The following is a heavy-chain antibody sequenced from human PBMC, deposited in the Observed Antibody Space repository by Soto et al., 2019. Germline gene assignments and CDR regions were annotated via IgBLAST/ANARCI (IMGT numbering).Heavy chain of an antibody. CDR1: GFTFSSYA. D-gene: IGHD2-21*01. Sequence: LRLSCAASGFTFSSYAMGWVRQAPGKGLEWVSAISGSGGSTYYADSVKGRFTISRDNSKNTLYLQMNSLRAEDTAVYYCAKDPAPGTPSIDYWGQGTLVTVSS. V-gene: IGHV3-23*01. J-gene: IGHJ4*02. CDR3: AKDPAPGTPSIDY. CDR2: ISGSGGST.